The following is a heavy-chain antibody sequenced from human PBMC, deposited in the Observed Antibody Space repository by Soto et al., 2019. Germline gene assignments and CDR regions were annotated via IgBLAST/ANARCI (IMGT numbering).Heavy chain of an antibody. CDR1: GGSISSYY. CDR3: ARGIEGWYQGRYYYGMDV. CDR2: IYYSGST. V-gene: IGHV4-59*01. D-gene: IGHD6-19*01. Sequence: SETLSLTCTVSGGSISSYYWSWIRQPPGKGLEWIGYIYYSGSTYYNPSLKSRVTISVDTSKNQFSLKLSSVTAADTAVYYCARGIEGWYQGRYYYGMDVWGQGATVTVSS. J-gene: IGHJ6*02.